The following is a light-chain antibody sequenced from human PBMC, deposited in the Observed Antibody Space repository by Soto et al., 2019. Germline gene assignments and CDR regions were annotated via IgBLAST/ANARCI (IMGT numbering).Light chain of an antibody. CDR1: QTINNN. Sequence: DTVMTRSRATLSVSPGEGATLSCRASQTINNNLAWYQQKPGQAPRILIYGASRRATGVPARFSGSGSGTEFTLTISSLQSEDFAVYYCQHYNNGPRFGQGTKVDI. CDR3: QHYNNGPR. J-gene: IGKJ1*01. V-gene: IGKV3-15*01. CDR2: GAS.